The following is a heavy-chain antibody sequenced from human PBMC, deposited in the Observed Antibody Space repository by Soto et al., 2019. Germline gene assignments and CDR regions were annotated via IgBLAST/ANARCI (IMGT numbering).Heavy chain of an antibody. D-gene: IGHD5-18*01. CDR1: GFTFSTYS. Sequence: GGSLRLSCAASGFTFSTYSMNWVRQAPGKGLEWVSVISSDSSTKYYTDSVKGRFTISRDNSKNTLYLQMNSLRAEDTAVYYCARDPLWGTAMVLWYFDLWGRGTLVTVSS. CDR3: ARDPLWGTAMVLWYFDL. J-gene: IGHJ2*01. V-gene: IGHV3-48*01. CDR2: ISSDSSTK.